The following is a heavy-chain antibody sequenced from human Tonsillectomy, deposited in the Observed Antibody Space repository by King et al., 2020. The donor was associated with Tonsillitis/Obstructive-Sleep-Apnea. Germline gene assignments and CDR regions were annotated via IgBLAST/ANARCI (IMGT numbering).Heavy chain of an antibody. D-gene: IGHD2-2*01. CDR3: VIGAAASNWFDP. CDR1: GGSFSGYY. Sequence: VQLQQWGAGLLKPSETLSLTCAVYGGSFSGYYWSWIRQPPGKGLEWIGEINHSGSTNYNPSLKSLVTISVDTSKNQFSLKLSSVTAADTAVYYCVIGAAASNWFDPWGQGTLVTVSS. CDR2: INHSGST. V-gene: IGHV4-34*01. J-gene: IGHJ5*02.